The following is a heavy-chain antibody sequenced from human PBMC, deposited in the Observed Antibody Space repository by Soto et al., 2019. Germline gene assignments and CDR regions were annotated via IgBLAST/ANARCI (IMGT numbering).Heavy chain of an antibody. CDR2: INHSGST. Sequence: SETLSLTCAVYGGSFSGYYWSWIRQPPGKGLEWIGEINHSGSTNYNPSLKSRVTISVDTSKNQFSLELSSVTAADTAVYYCARTYYYDSSGYYEDYWGQGTLVTVSS. D-gene: IGHD3-22*01. CDR1: GGSFSGYY. J-gene: IGHJ4*02. V-gene: IGHV4-34*01. CDR3: ARTYYYDSSGYYEDY.